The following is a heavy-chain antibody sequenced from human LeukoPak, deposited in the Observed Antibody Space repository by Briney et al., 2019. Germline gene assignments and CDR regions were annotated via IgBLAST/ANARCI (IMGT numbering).Heavy chain of an antibody. V-gene: IGHV4-31*03. CDR3: ARLNIAARPPGSFDY. CDR2: IYYSGST. J-gene: IGHJ4*02. D-gene: IGHD6-6*01. CDR1: GGSISSGGYY. Sequence: SQTLSLTCTVSGGSISSGGYYWSWIRQHPGKGLEWIGYIYYSGSTYYNPSLKSRVTISVDTSKNQFSLKLSSVTAADTAVYYCARLNIAARPPGSFDYWGQGTLVTVSS.